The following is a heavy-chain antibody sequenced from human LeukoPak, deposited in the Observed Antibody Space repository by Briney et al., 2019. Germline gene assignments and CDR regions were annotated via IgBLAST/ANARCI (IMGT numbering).Heavy chain of an antibody. V-gene: IGHV1-69*05. D-gene: IGHD6-19*01. J-gene: IGHJ4*02. CDR1: GGTFSSYA. CDR3: ARGGALAVAVYFDY. Sequence: SVKVSCKASGGTFSSYAISWVRQAPGQGLERMGGIIPIFGTANYAQKFQGRVTITTDESTSTAYMELSSLRSEDTAVYYCARGGALAVAVYFDYWGQGTLVTVSS. CDR2: IIPIFGTA.